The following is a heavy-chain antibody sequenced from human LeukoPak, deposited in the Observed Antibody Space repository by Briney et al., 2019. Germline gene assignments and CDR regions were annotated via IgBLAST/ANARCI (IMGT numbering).Heavy chain of an antibody. CDR2: ISGSGGNT. CDR1: GFTFTSYA. V-gene: IGHV3-23*01. D-gene: IGHD6-13*01. J-gene: IGHJ4*02. CDR3: AKERITAARVFDY. Sequence: GGSLGLSCAAPGFTFTSYAMSWVRQAPGKGLEWASGISGSGGNTYFADSVKGRFTISRDNSKNTLYLQMNSLRAEDTAVYYCAKERITAARVFDYWGQGILVTVSS.